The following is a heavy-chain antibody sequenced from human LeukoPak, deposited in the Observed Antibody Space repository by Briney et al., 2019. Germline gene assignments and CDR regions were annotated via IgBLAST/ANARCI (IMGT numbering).Heavy chain of an antibody. CDR1: GSTFSRYA. D-gene: IGHD3-16*01. V-gene: IGHV3-30-3*01. Sequence: PGGSLRLSCAASGSTFSRYAMHWVRQAPGKGLEWVAVISYDGSNEYYADSVKGRFTISRDNSKNTLYLQMNTLRAEDTAVYYCAKDREYSYVYDAFDIWGQGTLVTVSS. CDR2: ISYDGSNE. CDR3: AKDREYSYVYDAFDI. J-gene: IGHJ3*02.